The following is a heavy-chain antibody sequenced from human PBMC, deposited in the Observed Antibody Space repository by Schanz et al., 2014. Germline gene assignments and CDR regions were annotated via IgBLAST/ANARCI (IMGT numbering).Heavy chain of an antibody. V-gene: IGHV1-69*02. CDR1: GGTFNSYT. Sequence: QVQLVQSGAEVKKPGSSMKVSCKASGGTFNSYTINWVRQAPGQGLEWMGRIIPILGIANYAQKFQGRVTITADRSTSTAYMELSSLRSEDTAVYYCTRLRRADPNGFDVCGQGTTVTDS. D-gene: IGHD6-19*01. CDR3: TRLRRADPNGFDV. CDR2: IIPILGIA. J-gene: IGHJ6*02.